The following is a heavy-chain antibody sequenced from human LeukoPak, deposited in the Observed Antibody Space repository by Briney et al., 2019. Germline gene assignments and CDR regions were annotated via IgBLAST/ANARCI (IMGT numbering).Heavy chain of an antibody. CDR3: AREVGRVHYFDY. Sequence: GESLKISCKGSGYTFSSYWISWVRQMPGKGLEWMGRIDPSDSYTNYSPSFQGHVTISADKSISTAYLQWSSLKASDIAMYYCAREVGRVHYFDYWGQGSLVTVSS. V-gene: IGHV5-10-1*01. CDR2: IDPSDSYT. D-gene: IGHD2-2*01. J-gene: IGHJ4*02. CDR1: GYTFSSYW.